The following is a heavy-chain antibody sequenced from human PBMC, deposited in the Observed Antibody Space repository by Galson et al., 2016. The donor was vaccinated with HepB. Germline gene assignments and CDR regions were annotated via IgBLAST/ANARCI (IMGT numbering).Heavy chain of an antibody. CDR1: GFTFSGYN. CDR3: ASSVRGSGSPPGGY. CDR2: INSDGSST. D-gene: IGHD3-10*01. V-gene: IGHV3-74*01. J-gene: IGHJ4*02. Sequence: SLRLSCAASGFTFSGYNMDWVRQAPGKGLVWVSRINSDGSSTGFADSVKGRFTISRDNAKDTLYLQMNSLRAEDTAVYYCASSVRGSGSPPGGYWGQGILVTVSS.